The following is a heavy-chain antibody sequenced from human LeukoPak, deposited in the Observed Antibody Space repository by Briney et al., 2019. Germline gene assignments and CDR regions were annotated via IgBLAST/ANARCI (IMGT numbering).Heavy chain of an antibody. D-gene: IGHD6-13*01. CDR1: GFTFSDYA. Sequence: GGSLRLSCAASGFTFSDYAMSWVRQAPGKGLEGVSAISGSGGSTYYADSVKGRFTIPRNNSKNTLYLQMNSLRAEDTAVYYCAKVMGSRVCDYWGQGTLVAVSS. CDR3: AKVMGSRVCDY. CDR2: ISGSGGST. V-gene: IGHV3-23*01. J-gene: IGHJ4*02.